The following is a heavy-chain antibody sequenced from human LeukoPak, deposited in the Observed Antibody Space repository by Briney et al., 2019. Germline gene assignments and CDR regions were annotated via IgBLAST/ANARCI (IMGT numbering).Heavy chain of an antibody. D-gene: IGHD2-2*01. CDR3: AKGRCSSTSCYLGDSNWFDP. Sequence: PGRSLRLSCAASGFTFSSYGMHWVRQAPGKGLECVAVISYDGSNKYYADSVKGRFTISRDNSKNTLYLQMNSLRAEDTAVYYCAKGRCSSTSCYLGDSNWFDPWGQGTLVTVSS. CDR1: GFTFSSYG. CDR2: ISYDGSNK. V-gene: IGHV3-30*18. J-gene: IGHJ5*02.